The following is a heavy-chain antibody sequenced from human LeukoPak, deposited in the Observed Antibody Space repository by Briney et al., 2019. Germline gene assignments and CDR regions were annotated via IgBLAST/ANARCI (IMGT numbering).Heavy chain of an antibody. J-gene: IGHJ4*02. Sequence: SGGSLRLSCAASGFTVSSNYMSWVRQAPGKGLEWVSVIYSGGSTYYADSVKGRFTISRDNSKNTLYLQMNSLRAEDTAVYYCARVHIAAAGIIDYWGQGTLVTVSS. CDR2: IYSGGST. CDR3: ARVHIAAAGIIDY. D-gene: IGHD6-13*01. CDR1: GFTVSSNY. V-gene: IGHV3-53*01.